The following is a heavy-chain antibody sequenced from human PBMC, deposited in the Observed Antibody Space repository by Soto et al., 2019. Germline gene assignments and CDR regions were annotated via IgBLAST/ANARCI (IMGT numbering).Heavy chain of an antibody. CDR1: GFTFSIYV. J-gene: IGHJ4*02. Sequence: PGGSLRLSCAASGFTFSIYVMSWVRQAPGKGLEWVSAISSSGDTTYYADSVKGRFTISRDNSKNTLFLQMNSLRAEDTAVYYCARDYYKYYDSSGYYRSPAYWGQGTLVTVSS. CDR3: ARDYYKYYDSSGYYRSPAY. V-gene: IGHV3-23*01. D-gene: IGHD3-22*01. CDR2: ISSSGDTT.